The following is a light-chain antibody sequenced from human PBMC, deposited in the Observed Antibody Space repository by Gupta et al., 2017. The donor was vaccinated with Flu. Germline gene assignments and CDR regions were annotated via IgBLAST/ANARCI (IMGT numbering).Light chain of an antibody. CDR3: TSYTTRSTYV. CDR2: EVS. CDR1: SSDVGNYKR. V-gene: IGLV2-18*02. J-gene: IGLJ1*01. Sequence: QSPLPHPPSVSGPPGQSVPISSPGTSSDVGNYKRVSWYQQSPGTVPKLIIYEVSNRPSGVPDRFSGSKSGNTASLTISGLQAEDEADYYCTSYTTRSTYVFGTGTKVTVL.